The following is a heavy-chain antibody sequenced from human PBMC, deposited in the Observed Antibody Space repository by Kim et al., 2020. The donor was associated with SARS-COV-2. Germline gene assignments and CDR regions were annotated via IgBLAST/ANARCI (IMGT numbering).Heavy chain of an antibody. D-gene: IGHD4-4*01. V-gene: IGHV3-48*03. J-gene: IGHJ4*02. Sequence: HHPDAVRGRFTVSRDNDKNSLSRQMNSLRAEDTAVYYCARGPNYSPFDYWGQGTLVTVSS. CDR3: ARGPNYSPFDY.